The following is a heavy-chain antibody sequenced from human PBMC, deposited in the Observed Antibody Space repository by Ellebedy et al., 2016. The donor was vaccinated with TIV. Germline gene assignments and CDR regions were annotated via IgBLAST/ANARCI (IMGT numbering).Heavy chain of an antibody. D-gene: IGHD3-16*01. Sequence: KVSCKGFGYSFTNYWIVWVRQMLGKGLEWMGVISPADSHLRSSPSFQGQVTISADKSISTAYLQWSSLKASDSAMYYCARQSQGGGESGVFDIWGQGTLLTVSS. CDR2: ISPADSHL. CDR1: GYSFTNYW. CDR3: ARQSQGGGESGVFDI. V-gene: IGHV5-51*01. J-gene: IGHJ3*02.